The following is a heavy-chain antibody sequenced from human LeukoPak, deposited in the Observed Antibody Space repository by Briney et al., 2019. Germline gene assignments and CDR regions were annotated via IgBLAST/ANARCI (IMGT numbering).Heavy chain of an antibody. J-gene: IGHJ5*02. CDR3: AKVTGIAARPKDWFDP. CDR1: GFTFSSYA. Sequence: GGSLRLSCAASGFTFSSYAMSWVRQAPEKGLEWVATISGSGGGTYYADSVRGRFTISRDDSENTLYLQMNSLRAEDTAVYYCAKVTGIAARPKDWFDPWGQGTLVTVSS. CDR2: ISGSGGGT. V-gene: IGHV3-23*01. D-gene: IGHD6-6*01.